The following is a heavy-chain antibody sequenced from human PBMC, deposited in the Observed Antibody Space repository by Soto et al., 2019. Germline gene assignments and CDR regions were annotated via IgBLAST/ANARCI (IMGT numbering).Heavy chain of an antibody. D-gene: IGHD5-12*01. Sequence: SETLSLTCTVSSGSISSSHWWTWVRQPPGKGLEWIGEIYHSGSTNFSPSLESRVSMSVDKSKNQFSLKLSSVTAADTAVYYCARTSGYDFPALDPWGQGTLVTVSS. J-gene: IGHJ5*02. CDR1: SGSISSSHW. CDR2: IYHSGST. V-gene: IGHV4-4*02. CDR3: ARTSGYDFPALDP.